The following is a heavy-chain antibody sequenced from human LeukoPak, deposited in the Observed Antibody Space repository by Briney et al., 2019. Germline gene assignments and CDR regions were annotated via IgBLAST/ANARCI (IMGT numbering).Heavy chain of an antibody. D-gene: IGHD6-13*01. CDR3: ARQIYSAAYGMDV. J-gene: IGHJ6*02. CDR2: IYYSGST. Sequence: SQTLSLTCTVSGGSISSGGYYWSWIRQHPGKGLEWIGYIYYSGSTYYNPSLKSRVTISVDTSKNQFSLKLSSVTAADTAVYYCARQIYSAAYGMDVWGQGTTVTVSS. CDR1: GGSISSGGYY. V-gene: IGHV4-31*03.